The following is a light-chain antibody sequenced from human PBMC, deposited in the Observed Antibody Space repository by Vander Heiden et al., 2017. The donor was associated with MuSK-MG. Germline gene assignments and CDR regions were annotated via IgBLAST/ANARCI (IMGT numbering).Light chain of an antibody. CDR3: SSFTSSNTVV. V-gene: IGLV2-14*03. CDR1: SSDIGGYNH. J-gene: IGLJ3*02. CDR2: DVS. Sequence: QSALTQPASVSGSPGQSITISCTGTSSDIGGYNHVSWSQQHPGKAPKVMISDVSNRPSGVSNRFSGSTSGNTASLTISGLQAEDEADYYCSSFTSSNTVVFGGGTKLTVL.